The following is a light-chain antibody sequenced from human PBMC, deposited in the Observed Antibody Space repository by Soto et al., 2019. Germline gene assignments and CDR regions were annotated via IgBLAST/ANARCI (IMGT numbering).Light chain of an antibody. CDR3: QHYNNWPPWT. Sequence: EIMMTQSPATLSVSPGERATLSCRASQSVSSNLAWYQQKPGQPPRLLIYGASTRATGIPARFSGSGSGTEFTLTISSLQSEDFAVYYCQHYNNWPPWTFGQGTKVDSK. CDR2: GAS. J-gene: IGKJ1*01. CDR1: QSVSSN. V-gene: IGKV3-15*01.